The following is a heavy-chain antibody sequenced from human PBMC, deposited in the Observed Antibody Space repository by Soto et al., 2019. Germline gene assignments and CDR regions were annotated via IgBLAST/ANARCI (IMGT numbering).Heavy chain of an antibody. CDR2: IYPSDSDT. D-gene: IGHD3-3*01. J-gene: IGHJ4*02. Sequence: VASLKITSARSVHNFAGNWVASVRPVPGKGLEVVGIIYPSDSDTRYRPSFQGQVIISPHKTISFAYLSWSSLMRSDTAMYYCARGGVSTRTFDYWGQGTPVTVSS. V-gene: IGHV5-51*01. CDR3: ARGGVSTRTFDY. CDR1: VHNFAGNW.